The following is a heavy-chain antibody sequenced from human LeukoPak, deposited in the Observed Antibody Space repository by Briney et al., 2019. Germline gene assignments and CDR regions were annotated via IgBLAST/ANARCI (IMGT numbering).Heavy chain of an antibody. CDR3: ASEWELLRY. V-gene: IGHV1-2*02. J-gene: IGHJ4*02. CDR1: GYSFTRYA. Sequence: ASVTVSCKASGYSFTRYALHWVRQAPGQGLEWMGWINPNSGGTNYAQKFQGRVTMTRDTSISTAYMELSRLRSDDTAVYYCASEWELLRYWGQGTLVTVSS. CDR2: INPNSGGT. D-gene: IGHD1-26*01.